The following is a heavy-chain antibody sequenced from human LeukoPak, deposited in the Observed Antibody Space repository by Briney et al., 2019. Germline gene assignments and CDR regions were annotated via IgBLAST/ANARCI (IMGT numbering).Heavy chain of an antibody. CDR2: IIPIFGTA. CDR3: ARGGYNWNDGYFDY. Sequence: GASVKVSCKASGGTFSSYAISWVRQAPGQGLEWMGGIIPIFGTANYAQKFQGRVTITTDESTSTAYMELSSLRSEDTAVYYCARGGYNWNDGYFDYWGQGTLVTVSS. D-gene: IGHD1-1*01. CDR1: GGTFSSYA. V-gene: IGHV1-69*05. J-gene: IGHJ4*02.